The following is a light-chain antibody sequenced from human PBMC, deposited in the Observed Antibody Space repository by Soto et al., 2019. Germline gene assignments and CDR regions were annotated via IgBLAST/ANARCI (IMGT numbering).Light chain of an antibody. Sequence: DIVVTQSPLSLPVTPGEPASISCRSSQSLLHSDGYNYLDWYLQKPGQSPQLLIYLGSSRASGVPDRFSGSGSGTDFTLKISRVEAEDVGVYYCLQALQTPPWTFGQGIKVDIK. CDR2: LGS. J-gene: IGKJ1*01. V-gene: IGKV2-28*01. CDR3: LQALQTPPWT. CDR1: QSLLHSDGYNY.